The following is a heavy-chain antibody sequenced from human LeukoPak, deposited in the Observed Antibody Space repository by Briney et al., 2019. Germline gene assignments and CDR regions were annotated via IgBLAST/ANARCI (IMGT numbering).Heavy chain of an antibody. CDR1: GYNFANYC. V-gene: IGHV5-51*01. CDR2: IYPGDSDT. J-gene: IGHJ4*02. CDR3: TLRGDSNYYDY. D-gene: IGHD3-10*01. Sequence: GESLKISCKASGYNFANYCIAWVRLIPRNGVGWIGTIYPGDSDTRYRPSFQGQVTISADKSITTAYLQWSTLKASDTAMYYCTLRGDSNYYDYWGQGTLVTVSS.